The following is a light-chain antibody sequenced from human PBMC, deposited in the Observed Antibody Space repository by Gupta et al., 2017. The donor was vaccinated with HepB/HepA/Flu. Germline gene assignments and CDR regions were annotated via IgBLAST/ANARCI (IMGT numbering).Light chain of an antibody. CDR3: QQYYSTPRT. Sequence: DFVLTQSPDSLAVSLGERATTSCKSSQSVLYSSNNKNYLAWFQQKPGQPPKLLIYWASTRESGVPDRFSGSGSGTDFALTISSLQAEDVAVYYCQQYYSTPRTFGQGTKVEIK. CDR1: QSVLYSSNNKNY. V-gene: IGKV4-1*01. J-gene: IGKJ1*01. CDR2: WAS.